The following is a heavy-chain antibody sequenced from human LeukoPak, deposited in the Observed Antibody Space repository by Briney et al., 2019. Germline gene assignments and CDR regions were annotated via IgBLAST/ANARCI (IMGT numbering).Heavy chain of an antibody. V-gene: IGHV1-46*01. Sequence: ASVKVSCKASGYTFTNYYIHWVRQAPGQGLEWMGIINPGGGGTSYAQRFQGRVTMTRDTSTSTVYMELSSLRSEDTAVYYCARGGDDYNWDYWGQGTLVTDSS. CDR2: INPGGGGT. J-gene: IGHJ4*02. D-gene: IGHD5-24*01. CDR3: ARGGDDYNWDY. CDR1: GYTFTNYY.